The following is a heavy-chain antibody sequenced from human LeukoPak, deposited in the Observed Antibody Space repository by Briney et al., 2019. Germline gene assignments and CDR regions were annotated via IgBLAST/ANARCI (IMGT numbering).Heavy chain of an antibody. J-gene: IGHJ4*02. V-gene: IGHV4-4*02. Sequence: SETLSLTCAVSGGSISSSNWWSWVRQPPGKGLEWIGEIYHSGSTNYNPSLKSRVTISVDTSKNQFSLKLSSVTAADTAVYYCARVSGGVRGVIISTSFYFDYWGQGTLVTVSS. D-gene: IGHD3-10*01. CDR1: GGSISSSNW. CDR3: ARVSGGVRGVIISTSFYFDY. CDR2: IYHSGST.